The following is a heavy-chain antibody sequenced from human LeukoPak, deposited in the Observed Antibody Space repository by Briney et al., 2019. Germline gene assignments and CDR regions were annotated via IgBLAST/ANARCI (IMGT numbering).Heavy chain of an antibody. CDR3: ARGYCSSTSCPRGAFDI. D-gene: IGHD2-2*01. J-gene: IGHJ3*02. CDR1: GYSFTNYW. CDR2: IYPSDSDT. Sequence: PGESLKISCKGSGYSFTNYWIGWVRQMPGKGLEWMGIIYPSDSDTRYSPSFQGQVTISADKSISTAYLQWSSLKASDTAMYYCARGYCSSTSCPRGAFDIWSQGTMVTVSS. V-gene: IGHV5-51*01.